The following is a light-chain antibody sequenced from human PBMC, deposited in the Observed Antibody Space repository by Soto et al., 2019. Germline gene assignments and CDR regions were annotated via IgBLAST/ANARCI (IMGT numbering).Light chain of an antibody. CDR2: GNI. V-gene: IGLV1-40*01. CDR3: QSFDSSLSSWV. CDR1: SSNIGAGYP. Sequence: QPVLTQPPSVSGAPGQRVTVSCIGNSSNIGAGYPVHWYQQVPGTAPKLLMYGNINRPSGVPDRFSGSNSGTSASLAISGLQTEDEADYYCQSFDSSLSSWVFGGGTKLTVL. J-gene: IGLJ3*02.